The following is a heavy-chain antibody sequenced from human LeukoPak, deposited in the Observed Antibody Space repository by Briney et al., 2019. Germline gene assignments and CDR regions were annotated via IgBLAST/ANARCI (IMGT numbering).Heavy chain of an antibody. CDR2: ISSSSYI. CDR1: GFTFSSYS. CDR3: ARALPSPLYSGSYADAFDI. D-gene: IGHD1-26*01. J-gene: IGHJ3*02. Sequence: GGSLRLPCAASGFTFSSYSMNWVRQAPGKGLEWVSSISSSSYIYYADSVKGRFTISRDNAKNSLYLQMNSLRAEDTAVYYCARALPSPLYSGSYADAFDIWGQGTMVTVSS. V-gene: IGHV3-21*01.